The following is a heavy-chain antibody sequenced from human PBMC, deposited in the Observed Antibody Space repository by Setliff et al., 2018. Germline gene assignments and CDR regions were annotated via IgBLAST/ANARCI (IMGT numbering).Heavy chain of an antibody. V-gene: IGHV4-61*09. J-gene: IGHJ6*03. CDR1: GDSISSRRNY. CDR3: ARMSGFQYIDV. Sequence: SETLSLTCTVSGDSISSRRNYWGWFRQPAGKKLEWIGQIYTSWSTNYNPSLESRVTISLDTSKNQFSLSLTSVTAEDTAVYYCARMSGFQYIDVWDKGTTVTVSS. D-gene: IGHD3-3*01. CDR2: IYTSWST.